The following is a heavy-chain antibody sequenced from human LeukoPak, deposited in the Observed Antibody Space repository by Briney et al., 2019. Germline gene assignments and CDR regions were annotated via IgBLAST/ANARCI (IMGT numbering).Heavy chain of an antibody. D-gene: IGHD4-23*01. CDR3: ARVGVDYSGNIIKYYFDY. Sequence: SETLSLTCTVSGGSISSGSYYWSWIRQPPGKGLEWIGYIYYSGTTQYNPSLKSRVTISVDTSKNQFSLKLSPVIAADTAVYYCARVGVDYSGNIIKYYFDYWGQGTLVTVSS. J-gene: IGHJ4*02. CDR2: IYYSGTT. CDR1: GGSISSGSYY. V-gene: IGHV4-61*01.